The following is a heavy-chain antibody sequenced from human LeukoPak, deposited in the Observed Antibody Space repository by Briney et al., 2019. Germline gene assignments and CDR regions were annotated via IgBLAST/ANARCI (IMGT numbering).Heavy chain of an antibody. J-gene: IGHJ6*02. CDR2: INHVGNP. CDR3: ARDAPLGFSYGMDV. V-gene: IGHV4-34*01. Sequence: SETLSLTCAVYGGSFSGYYWSWVRQPPGKGLEWIGEINHVGNPNYNPSLKSRVTISIDTSKNQVSLILSSVTAAGTAVYYCARDAPLGFSYGMDVWGLGTTVTVSS. CDR1: GGSFSGYY. D-gene: IGHD2/OR15-2a*01.